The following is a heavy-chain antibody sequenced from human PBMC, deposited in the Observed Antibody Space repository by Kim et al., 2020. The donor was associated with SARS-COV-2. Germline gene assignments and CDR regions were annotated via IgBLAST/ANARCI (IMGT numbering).Heavy chain of an antibody. CDR1: GFTFSSYA. CDR2: ISGSGGGT. J-gene: IGHJ3*02. V-gene: IGHV3-23*01. Sequence: GGSLRLSCAASGFTFSSYAMSWVRQAPGKGLEWVSAISGSGGGTYYADSVKGRFTISRDNSKNTLYLQTNSLRAEDTAVYCCAKDSDITMVRGPYRGACDIWGQGTMVTVSS. D-gene: IGHD3-10*01. CDR3: AKDSDITMVRGPYRGACDI.